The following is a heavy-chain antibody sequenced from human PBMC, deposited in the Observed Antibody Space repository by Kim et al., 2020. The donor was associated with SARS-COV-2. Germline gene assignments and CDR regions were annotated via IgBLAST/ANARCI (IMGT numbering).Heavy chain of an antibody. J-gene: IGHJ4*02. CDR1: GFTFSSYG. CDR2: ISYDGSNK. Sequence: GGSLRLSCAASGFTFSSYGMHWVRQAPGKGLEWVAVISYDGSNKYYADSVKGRFTISRDNSKNTLYLQMNSLRAEDTAVYYCAKVLYYYDSSGYYPYFDYWGQGTLVTVSS. CDR3: AKVLYYYDSSGYYPYFDY. D-gene: IGHD3-22*01. V-gene: IGHV3-30*18.